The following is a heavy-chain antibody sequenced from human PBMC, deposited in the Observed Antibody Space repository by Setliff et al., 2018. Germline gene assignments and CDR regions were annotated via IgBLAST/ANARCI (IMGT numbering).Heavy chain of an antibody. CDR2: IYHGGDT. J-gene: IGHJ4*02. D-gene: IGHD1-1*01. CDR1: GGSINSGVYY. V-gene: IGHV4-39*01. CDR3: ARTGTYRYFDY. Sequence: SETLSLTCTVSGGSINSGVYYWGWIRQPPGKGLEWVGRIYHGGDTYYNASLKSRLSISVDTSKNQFSLKLRSVTAADTAVYYCARTGTYRYFDYWGQGALVTVSS.